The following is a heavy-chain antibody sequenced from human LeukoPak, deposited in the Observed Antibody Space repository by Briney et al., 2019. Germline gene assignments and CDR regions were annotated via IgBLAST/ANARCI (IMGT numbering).Heavy chain of an antibody. CDR3: AREGSGSYLQYYFDY. J-gene: IGHJ4*02. D-gene: IGHD1-26*01. CDR1: GFTFSSYW. V-gene: IGHV3-7*01. CDR2: IKQDGSEK. Sequence: GGSLRLSCAASGFTFSSYWMSWVRQAPGKGLEWVANIKQDGSEKYYVDSVKGRFTISRDNAKNSLYLQMNSLRAEDTAVYYCAREGSGSYLQYYFDYWGREPWSPSPQ.